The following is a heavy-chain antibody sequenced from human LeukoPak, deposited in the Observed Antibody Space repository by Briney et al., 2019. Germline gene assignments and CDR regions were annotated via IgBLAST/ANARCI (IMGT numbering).Heavy chain of an antibody. CDR3: AKDPSMAAAGTIWFDP. CDR2: ISGSGGST. J-gene: IGHJ5*02. CDR1: GFTFSRYS. V-gene: IGHV3-23*01. Sequence: PGGSLRLSCVASGFTFSRYSMNWVRQAPGKGLEWVSAISGSGGSTYYADSVKGRFTISRDNPKNTLYLQMNSLRAEDTAVYYCAKDPSMAAAGTIWFDPWGQGTLVTVSS. D-gene: IGHD6-13*01.